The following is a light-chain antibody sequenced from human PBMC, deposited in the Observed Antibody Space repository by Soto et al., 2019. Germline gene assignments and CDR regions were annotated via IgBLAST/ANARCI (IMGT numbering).Light chain of an antibody. J-gene: IGKJ5*01. Sequence: NHMIKYPYTLAGSMLERLAISCLASQGMSTYVAWYQQKPGKAPKLLIYGASTLQSGVPSRFSGSESGAEFTLTISSLQPADFATYYCQQLPSYPITFGQGTRLEIK. V-gene: IGKV1-9*01. CDR1: QGMSTY. CDR2: GAS. CDR3: QQLPSYPIT.